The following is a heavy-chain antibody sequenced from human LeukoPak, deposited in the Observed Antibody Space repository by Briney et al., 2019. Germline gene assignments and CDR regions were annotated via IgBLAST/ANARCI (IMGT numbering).Heavy chain of an antibody. V-gene: IGHV4-39*07. Sequence: SETLSLTCTVSGGSISSSSYYWGWIRQPPGKGLEWIGSIYYSGSTYYNPSLKSRVTISVDTSKNQFSLKLSSVTAADTAVYYCARATLPYYYMDVWGKGTTVTVSS. CDR1: GGSISSSSYY. J-gene: IGHJ6*03. CDR3: ARATLPYYYMDV. CDR2: IYYSGST.